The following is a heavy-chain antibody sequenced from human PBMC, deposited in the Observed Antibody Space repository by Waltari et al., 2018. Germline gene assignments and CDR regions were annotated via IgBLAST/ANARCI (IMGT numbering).Heavy chain of an antibody. Sequence: EVQLLESGGGLVQPGGSLRLSCQASGFTSLTHAINWVRQAPGMGRELVSSMSCSDATSYADSVKGRFTVSRDYSDNTIHLQMDSLRADDTAVYFCAKPFYNWDDPLHSWGQGAPVTVSS. J-gene: IGHJ1*01. CDR1: GFTSLTHA. D-gene: IGHD1-20*01. CDR2: MSCSDAT. CDR3: AKPFYNWDDPLHS. V-gene: IGHV3-23*01.